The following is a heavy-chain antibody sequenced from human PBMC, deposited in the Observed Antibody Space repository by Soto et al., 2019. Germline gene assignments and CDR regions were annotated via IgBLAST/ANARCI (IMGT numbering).Heavy chain of an antibody. Sequence: ASVKVSCKASGYTFTSYDINWVRQATGQGLEWMGWMNPNSGNTGYAQKFQGRVTITADKSTSTAYMELSSLRSEDTAVYYCAREIAARPPWFDPWGQGTLVTVSS. D-gene: IGHD6-6*01. CDR3: AREIAARPPWFDP. CDR2: MNPNSGNT. V-gene: IGHV1-8*03. CDR1: GYTFTSYD. J-gene: IGHJ5*02.